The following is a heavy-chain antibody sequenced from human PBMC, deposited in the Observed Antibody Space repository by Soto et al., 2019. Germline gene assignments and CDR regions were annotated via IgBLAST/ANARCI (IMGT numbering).Heavy chain of an antibody. J-gene: IGHJ6*02. Sequence: LRLSFAASGFTFSSYAMSWVRQAPGKGLEWVSAISGSGGSTYYADSVKGRFTISRDNSKNTLYLQMNSLRAEDTAVYYCAKGAYCSGGSCYNYYGMDVWGQGTTVTVSS. D-gene: IGHD2-15*01. CDR1: GFTFSSYA. CDR2: ISGSGGST. CDR3: AKGAYCSGGSCYNYYGMDV. V-gene: IGHV3-23*01.